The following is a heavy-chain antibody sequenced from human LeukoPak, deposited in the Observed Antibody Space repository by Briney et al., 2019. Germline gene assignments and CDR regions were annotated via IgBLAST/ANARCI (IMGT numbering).Heavy chain of an antibody. J-gene: IGHJ4*02. CDR1: GGTFSSYA. V-gene: IGHV1-69*05. CDR3: ARSMARIAVAGSFDY. Sequence: SGKCSCNASGGTFSSYAISWVRQAPGQGLEWIGRIIPRFGTENYAQKCQGRVTITTDESTSTAYMELSSLGSEETAVYYCARSMARIAVAGSFDYWGQGTLGTVSS. CDR2: IIPRFGTE. D-gene: IGHD6-19*01.